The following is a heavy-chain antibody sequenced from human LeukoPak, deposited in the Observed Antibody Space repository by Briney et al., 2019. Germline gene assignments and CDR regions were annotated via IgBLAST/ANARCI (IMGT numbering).Heavy chain of an antibody. CDR2: MNPSGGST. J-gene: IGHJ4*02. V-gene: IGHV1-46*01. D-gene: IGHD4-17*01. CDR1: GYTFTSYF. Sequence: ASVKVSFKASGYTFTSYFMHWVRQPPGQGLDWMGIMNPSGGSTSYEQKFQGRVTMTRDTSTSTVYMELSSLRSEDTAVYYCARDSADYGDYDYWGQGTLVTVSS. CDR3: ARDSADYGDYDY.